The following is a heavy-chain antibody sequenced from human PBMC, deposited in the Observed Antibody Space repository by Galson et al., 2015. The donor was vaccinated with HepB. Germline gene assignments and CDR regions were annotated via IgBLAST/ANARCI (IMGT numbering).Heavy chain of an antibody. CDR1: GFTFSSYA. CDR2: ISGSGGST. CDR3: ATFVRGPLWFGDPGHAFDI. J-gene: IGHJ3*02. V-gene: IGHV3-23*01. D-gene: IGHD3-10*01. Sequence: SLRLSCAASGFTFSSYAMSWVRQAPGKGLEWVSAISGSGGSTYYADSVKGRFTISRDNSKNTLYLQMNSLRAEDTAVYYCATFVRGPLWFGDPGHAFDIWGQGTMVTVSS.